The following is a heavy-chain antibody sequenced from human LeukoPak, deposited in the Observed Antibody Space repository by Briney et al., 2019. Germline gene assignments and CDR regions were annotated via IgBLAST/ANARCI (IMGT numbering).Heavy chain of an antibody. D-gene: IGHD3-22*01. Sequence: GASVKVSCKASGYTFIGYYIHWVRQAPGQGLEWMGWINCNSGDTSHAQKFQGRVTMTRDRSISTAYMELSRLRSDDTAVYYCARIFFYDSSLGYWGQGTLVTVSS. V-gene: IGHV1-2*02. CDR1: GYTFIGYY. CDR3: ARIFFYDSSLGY. J-gene: IGHJ4*02. CDR2: INCNSGDT.